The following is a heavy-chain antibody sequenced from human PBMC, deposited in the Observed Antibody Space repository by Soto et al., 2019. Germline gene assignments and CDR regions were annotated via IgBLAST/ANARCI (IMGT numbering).Heavy chain of an antibody. D-gene: IGHD3-22*01. CDR1: GYTFTNYA. CDR2: INAGNSDT. J-gene: IGHJ4*02. Sequence: GASVKVSCKASGYTFTNYAMHCVRQAPGQRLEWMGWINAGNSDTEYSQKFQGRVTITSDTAASTAYMELSSLRSEDTAVYYCARDFRMIVVAPAYWGQGTLVTVSS. CDR3: ARDFRMIVVAPAY. V-gene: IGHV1-3*01.